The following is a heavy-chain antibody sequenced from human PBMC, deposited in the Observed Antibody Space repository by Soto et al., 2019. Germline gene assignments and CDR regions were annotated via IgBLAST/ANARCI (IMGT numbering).Heavy chain of an antibody. D-gene: IGHD6-19*01. J-gene: IGHJ4*02. CDR1: GYTFTSYG. V-gene: IGHV1-18*04. CDR3: ARVTTPGIAVADFDY. Sequence: ASVKVSCKASGYTFTSYGISWVRQAPGQGLEWMGWISAYNGNTNYAQKLQGRVTMTTDTSTSTAYMELRSLGSDDTAVYYCARVTTPGIAVADFDYWGQGTLVTVSS. CDR2: ISAYNGNT.